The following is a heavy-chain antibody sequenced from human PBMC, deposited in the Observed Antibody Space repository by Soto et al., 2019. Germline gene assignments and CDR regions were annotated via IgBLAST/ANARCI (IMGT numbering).Heavy chain of an antibody. D-gene: IGHD2-15*01. J-gene: IGHJ4*02. Sequence: QVQLVQSGAEVKKPGSSVKVSCKASGGTFSSYTISWVRQAPGQRLEWMGRIIPILGIANYAQKFQGRVTITADKSTSTAYMELSSLRSEDTAVYYCAALVVAAPRSHLFYWGQGTLVTVSS. CDR3: AALVVAAPRSHLFY. CDR2: IIPILGIA. V-gene: IGHV1-69*02. CDR1: GGTFSSYT.